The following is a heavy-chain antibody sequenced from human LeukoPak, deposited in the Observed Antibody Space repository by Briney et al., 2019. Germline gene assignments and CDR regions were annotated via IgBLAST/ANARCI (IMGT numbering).Heavy chain of an antibody. V-gene: IGHV4-38-2*02. Sequence: PSETLSLTCTVSGYSISSGYYWGWIRQPPGKGLEWIGSIYHSGRTYYNPSLKSRVTISVDTSKNQFSLKLSSVTAADTAVYYCARERHGHPFDCWGQGALVTVSS. J-gene: IGHJ4*02. CDR1: GYSISSGYY. CDR3: ARERHGHPFDC. CDR2: IYHSGRT.